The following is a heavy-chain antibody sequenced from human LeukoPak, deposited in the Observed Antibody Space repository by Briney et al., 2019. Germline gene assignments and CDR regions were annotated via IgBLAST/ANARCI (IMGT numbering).Heavy chain of an antibody. CDR3: AREGGSNTLRFDY. D-gene: IGHD1-26*01. CDR2: VNHGGST. J-gene: IGHJ4*02. V-gene: IGHV4-34*01. CDR1: GDSFSAYY. Sequence: SETLSLTCAVYGDSFSAYYWSWLRQSPGKGLEWIGEVNHGGSTNYNPSLKSRVTISVDTSNNQFSLKLASVTAADSGVYYCAREGGSNTLRFDYWGQGTLISVSS.